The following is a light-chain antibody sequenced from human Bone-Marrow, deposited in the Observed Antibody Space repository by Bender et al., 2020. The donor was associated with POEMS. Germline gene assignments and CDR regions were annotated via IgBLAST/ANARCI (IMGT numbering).Light chain of an antibody. CDR1: SSDVGGYNY. J-gene: IGLJ3*02. V-gene: IGLV2-14*03. CDR2: DVN. Sequence: QSALTQPASVSGSPGQSITISCTGTSSDVGGYNYVSWYQQHPGEAPKLMIFDVNYRPSGIANRFSGSKSGNTASLTISGLRAEDEADYYCSSYTGTSTVFGGGTRLIVL. CDR3: SSYTGTSTV.